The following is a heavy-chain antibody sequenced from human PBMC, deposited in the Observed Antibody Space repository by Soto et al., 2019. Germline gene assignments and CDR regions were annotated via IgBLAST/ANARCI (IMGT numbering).Heavy chain of an antibody. V-gene: IGHV4-39*01. CDR1: GGSISSSSYY. D-gene: IGHD3-22*01. CDR2: IYYSGGT. CDR3: IMIVDNYYDY. Sequence: SETLSLTCTVSGGSISSSSYYWGWIRQPPGKGLEWIGSIYYSGGTYYNPSLKSRVTISVDTSKNQFSLKLSSVTAADTAVYYAIMIVDNYYDYWGQGTLVTVSS. J-gene: IGHJ4*02.